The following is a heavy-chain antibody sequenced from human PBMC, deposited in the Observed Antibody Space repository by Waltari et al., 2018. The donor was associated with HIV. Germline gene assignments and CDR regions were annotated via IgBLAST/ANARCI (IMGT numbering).Heavy chain of an antibody. CDR1: GYMFTNFG. J-gene: IGHJ3*02. V-gene: IGHV1-18*01. CDR3: AREGTFDI. Sequence: QGHLVQSGAEMRKPGASVKVSCEASGYMFTNFGISWIQQATCQGLEWMGRISNYNGNTNYAQKFRGRVTMTTDPSVSTAYMELRTLKSDDTATYYCAREGTFDIWGQGTMVTVSS. CDR2: ISNYNGNT.